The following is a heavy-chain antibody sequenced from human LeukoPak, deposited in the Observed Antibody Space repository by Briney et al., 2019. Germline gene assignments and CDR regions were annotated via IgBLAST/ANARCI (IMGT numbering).Heavy chain of an antibody. V-gene: IGHV3-11*04. Sequence: GGSLRLSCAASGFTFSDFYMSWIRQAPGKGLEWVSYISSSGSTIYYADSVKGRFTISRDNAKNSLYLQMNSLRAEDTAVYYCARGSPSYDFWSGYDLDYWGQGTLVTVSS. CDR2: ISSSGSTI. CDR3: ARGSPSYDFWSGYDLDY. CDR1: GFTFSDFY. J-gene: IGHJ4*02. D-gene: IGHD3-3*01.